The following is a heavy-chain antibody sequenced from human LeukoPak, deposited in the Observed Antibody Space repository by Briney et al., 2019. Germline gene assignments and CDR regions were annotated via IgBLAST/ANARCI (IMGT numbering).Heavy chain of an antibody. CDR1: GFTFSSYD. CDR3: ARGSGPGVTTIDS. Sequence: GGSLRLSCAASGFTFSSYDMHWVCQAPGEGLEWVSAFHTDGGTFYLDSVRGRFTASREDATNSLYLQLDTLRAGDTAVYYCARGSGPGVTTIDSWGQGTLVLVSS. D-gene: IGHD4-17*01. V-gene: IGHV3-13*01. CDR2: FHTDGGT. J-gene: IGHJ4*02.